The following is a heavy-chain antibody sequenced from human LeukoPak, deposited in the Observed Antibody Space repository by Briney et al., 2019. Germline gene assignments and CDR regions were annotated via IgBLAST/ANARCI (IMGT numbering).Heavy chain of an antibody. V-gene: IGHV1-2*02. CDR1: GYTFTGYY. CDR3: ARDLEQQLGNYYYMDV. CDR2: INPNSGGT. J-gene: IGHJ6*03. Sequence: ASVKVSCKASGYTFTGYYMHWVRQAPGQGLEWMGWINPNSGGTNYAQKFQGRVTMTRDTSISTAYMELSRLRSDDTAVYYCARDLEQQLGNYYYMDVWGKGTTVTVSS. D-gene: IGHD6-13*01.